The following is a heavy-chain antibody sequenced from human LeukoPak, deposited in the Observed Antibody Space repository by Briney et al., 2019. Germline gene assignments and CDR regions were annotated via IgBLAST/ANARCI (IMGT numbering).Heavy chain of an antibody. CDR3: ARVGSGSFDY. J-gene: IGHJ4*02. CDR1: GFTVSSNH. D-gene: IGHD1-26*01. V-gene: IGHV4-59*02. Sequence: GSLRLSCAASGFTVSSNHMSWVRQAPAKGLEWIGYNSYSGNTNYNPSLKSRVTISVDTSKNHFSLNLSSVTAADTAVYYCARVGSGSFDYWGQGTLVTVSS. CDR2: NSYSGNT.